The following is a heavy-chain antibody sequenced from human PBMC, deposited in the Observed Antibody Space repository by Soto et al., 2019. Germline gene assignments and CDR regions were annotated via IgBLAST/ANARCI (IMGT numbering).Heavy chain of an antibody. CDR1: GYTFTSYY. CDR3: ARVIDYYDSSGYYARFGY. D-gene: IGHD3-22*01. Sequence: GASVKVSCKASGYTFTSYYMHWVRQAPGQGLEWMGIINPSGGSTSYAQKFQGGVTMTRDTSTSTVYMELSSLRSEDTAVYYCARVIDYYDSSGYYARFGYWGQGTLVTVSS. J-gene: IGHJ4*02. CDR2: INPSGGST. V-gene: IGHV1-46*01.